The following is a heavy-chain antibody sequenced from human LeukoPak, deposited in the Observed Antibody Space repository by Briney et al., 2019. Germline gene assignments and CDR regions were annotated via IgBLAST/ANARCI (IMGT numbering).Heavy chain of an antibody. J-gene: IGHJ3*02. D-gene: IGHD2-21*02. CDR2: IYYSGST. CDR3: ARGSVTAGPDAFDI. Sequence: SETLSLTCTVSGGSISSYYWSWIRQPPGKGLEWIGYIYYSGSTNYNPSLKGRVTISVDTSKNRFSLKLSSVTAADTAVYYCARGSVTAGPDAFDIWGQGTMVTVSS. CDR1: GGSISSYY. V-gene: IGHV4-59*01.